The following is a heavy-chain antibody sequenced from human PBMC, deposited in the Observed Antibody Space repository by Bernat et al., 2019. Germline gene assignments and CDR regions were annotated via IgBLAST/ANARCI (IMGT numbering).Heavy chain of an antibody. V-gene: IGHV1-69*08. D-gene: IGHD2-21*02. Sequence: QVQLVQSGAEVKKPGSSVKVSCKASGGTFSSYTISWVRQAPGQGLEWMGRIIPILGIANYAQKFQGRVTITADKSTSTAYMELSSLRSEDTAVYYCARDDVGVVGSAYWGQGSLVTVSS. J-gene: IGHJ4*02. CDR1: GGTFSSYT. CDR3: ARDDVGVVGSAY. CDR2: IIPILGIA.